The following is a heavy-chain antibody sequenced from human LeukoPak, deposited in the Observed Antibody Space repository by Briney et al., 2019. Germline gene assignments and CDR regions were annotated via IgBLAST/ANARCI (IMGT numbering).Heavy chain of an antibody. V-gene: IGHV5-51*01. Sequence: GESLKISCKGSGYTFSNYWIGWVRQMPGKGLEWMGIIYPGDSDTRYSPSFQGQVTISADKSISTAYLQWSSLKASDTAMYYCASPSEDYYDSSGSNAFDIWGQGTMVTVSS. CDR1: GYTFSNYW. J-gene: IGHJ3*02. CDR2: IYPGDSDT. D-gene: IGHD3-22*01. CDR3: ASPSEDYYDSSGSNAFDI.